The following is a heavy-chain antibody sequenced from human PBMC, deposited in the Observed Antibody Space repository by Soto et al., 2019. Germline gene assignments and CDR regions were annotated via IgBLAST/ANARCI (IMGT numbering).Heavy chain of an antibody. D-gene: IGHD3-10*01. CDR2: ISSSSSYT. Sequence: QVQLVESGGGLVKPGGSLRLSCAASGFTFSDYYMSWIRQAPGKGLEWVSYISSSSSYTNYADSVKGRFTISRDNAKNSLYLKMNSLRAEDTAVYYCASGRELPMVRGVTSNYGMDVWGQGTTVTVSS. J-gene: IGHJ6*02. CDR1: GFTFSDYY. CDR3: ASGRELPMVRGVTSNYGMDV. V-gene: IGHV3-11*06.